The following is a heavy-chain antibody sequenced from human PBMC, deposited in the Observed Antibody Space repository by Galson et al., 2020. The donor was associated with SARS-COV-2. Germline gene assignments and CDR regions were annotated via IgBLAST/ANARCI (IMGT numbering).Heavy chain of an antibody. CDR2: INSDGST. CDR3: ASRGVVVADTSFVY. CDR1: GFTFSRYA. J-gene: IGHJ4*02. V-gene: IGHV3-74*01. Sequence: GESLKISCAASGFTFSRYAMHWVRQGPGKGLVWVSRINSDGSTTYADSVKGRFTISRDNAKNTLYLQMTSLRAEDTAVYYCASRGVVVADTSFVYWGQGTLVTVSS. D-gene: IGHD2-15*01.